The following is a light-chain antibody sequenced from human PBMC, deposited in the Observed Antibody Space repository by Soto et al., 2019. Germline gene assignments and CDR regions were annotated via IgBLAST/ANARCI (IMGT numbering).Light chain of an antibody. CDR1: QSVSSN. V-gene: IGKV3-15*01. Sequence: IVMTQSPVTLSVSPWERATLSCRASQSVSSNLAWYQQKPGQAPRLLIYGASTRATGIPARFSGSGSGTEFTLTISSLQSEDFAVYYCQQYNNWPQTFGQGTKVDIK. CDR3: QQYNNWPQT. CDR2: GAS. J-gene: IGKJ1*01.